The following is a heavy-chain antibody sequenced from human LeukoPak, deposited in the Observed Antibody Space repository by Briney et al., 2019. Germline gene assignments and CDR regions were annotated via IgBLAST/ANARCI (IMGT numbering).Heavy chain of an antibody. Sequence: PSETLSLTCAVYGGSFSGYYWSWIRQPPGKGLEWIGEINHSGSTNYNPSLKRRVTISVDTSKNQFSLKLSSVTAADTAVYYCARSGPSRFGVVINWFDPWGQGTLVTVSS. J-gene: IGHJ5*02. D-gene: IGHD3-3*01. CDR3: ARSGPSRFGVVINWFDP. V-gene: IGHV4-34*01. CDR2: INHSGST. CDR1: GGSFSGYY.